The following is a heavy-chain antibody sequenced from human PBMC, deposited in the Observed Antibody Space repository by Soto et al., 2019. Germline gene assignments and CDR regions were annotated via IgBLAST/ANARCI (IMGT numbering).Heavy chain of an antibody. D-gene: IGHD2-21*02. CDR2: IWDNGSSQ. J-gene: IGHJ4*02. CDR1: GFTFSSYA. CDR3: ARATLSTDCYHCYFDL. Sequence: GESLKISCTPSGFTFSSYAMHWVRQAPGKGLEWVAVIWDNGSSQFYADSVKGRFTVSRDNSKNTLSLQMNSLRDEDTAVYFCARATLSTDCYHCYFDLWGQGTLVTVSS. V-gene: IGHV3-33*01.